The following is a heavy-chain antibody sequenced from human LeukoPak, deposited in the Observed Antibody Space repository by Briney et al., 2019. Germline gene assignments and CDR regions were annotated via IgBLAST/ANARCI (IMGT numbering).Heavy chain of an antibody. Sequence: GGSLRLSCAASGFTFSSYWMSWVRQAPGKGLEWVANIKKDGSENYYVDSVKGRFTISRDNAKKSLYLQMKSLRAEDTAVYHCAREGASISHDFDYWGQGTLVTVSS. CDR3: AREGASISHDFDY. V-gene: IGHV3-7*01. D-gene: IGHD2-2*01. CDR2: IKKDGSEN. CDR1: GFTFSSYW. J-gene: IGHJ4*02.